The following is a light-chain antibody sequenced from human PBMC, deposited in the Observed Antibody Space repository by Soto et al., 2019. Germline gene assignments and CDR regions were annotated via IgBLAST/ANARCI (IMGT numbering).Light chain of an antibody. J-gene: IGKJ1*01. V-gene: IGKV3-20*01. Sequence: EIVLTQSPGTLSLYPGERATLSCRASQSVSSTYLAWYQQKPGQAPRLLIYGASSRATGIPDRFSGSGSGTXXXLXISRLEPEDFAVYYCQQYGSSRTFGQGTKVEI. CDR2: GAS. CDR1: QSVSSTY. CDR3: QQYGSSRT.